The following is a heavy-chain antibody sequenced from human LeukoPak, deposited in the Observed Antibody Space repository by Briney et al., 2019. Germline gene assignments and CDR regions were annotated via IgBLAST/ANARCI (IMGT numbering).Heavy chain of an antibody. D-gene: IGHD3-10*01. CDR1: GYTFTSYY. Sequence: ASVTVSCKASGYTFTSYYMHWVRQAPGQGLEWMGIINPSGGRTNYAPKFQGRVTMTRDTATSTVYMELSSLRSEDTAVYYCVRDGEVIITPAASFPHDAFDIWGQGTMVIVSS. V-gene: IGHV1-46*01. J-gene: IGHJ3*02. CDR2: INPSGGRT. CDR3: VRDGEVIITPAASFPHDAFDI.